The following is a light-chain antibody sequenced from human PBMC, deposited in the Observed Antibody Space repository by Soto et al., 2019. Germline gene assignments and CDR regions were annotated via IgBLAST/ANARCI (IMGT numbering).Light chain of an antibody. CDR1: QPIITY. V-gene: IGKV1-39*01. CDR3: QQSYSTPPIP. Sequence: DIQRTQSPSCLSASVGDRVTITCRASQPIITYLNWYQQKPGKATKLLIYGASTLQSGVPSRFSGSGSGTDFTLNISSLQPEDFATYYCQQSYSTPPIPFGQGTRLEI. CDR2: GAS. J-gene: IGKJ5*01.